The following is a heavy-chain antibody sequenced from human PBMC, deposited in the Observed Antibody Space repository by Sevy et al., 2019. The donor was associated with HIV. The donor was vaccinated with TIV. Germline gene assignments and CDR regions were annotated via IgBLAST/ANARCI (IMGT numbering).Heavy chain of an antibody. Sequence: ASVKVSCKASGYTCTTYDINWVRQATGQGLEWMGWMNPNRGNTGYAQKFQGRVTMTRNTSIETAYMELSSLGSEDTAVYYCASFLSTSYYYYHAMDVWGHGTKVTVSS. D-gene: IGHD2-2*01. CDR2: MNPNRGNT. CDR3: ASFLSTSYYYYHAMDV. J-gene: IGHJ6*02. V-gene: IGHV1-8*01. CDR1: GYTCTTYD.